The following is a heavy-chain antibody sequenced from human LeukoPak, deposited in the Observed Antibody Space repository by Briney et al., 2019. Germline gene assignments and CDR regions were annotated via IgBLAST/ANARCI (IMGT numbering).Heavy chain of an antibody. V-gene: IGHV2-5*01. CDR3: AHSRTRIVVVPAAIDWFDP. D-gene: IGHD2-2*01. Sequence: SGPTPVKPTQTLTLTCTFSGFSLSTSGVGVGWIRQPPGKALEWLALIYWNDDKRYSPSLKSRLTITKDTSKNQVVLTMTNMDPVDTATYYCAHSRTRIVVVPAAIDWFDPWGQGTLVTVSS. J-gene: IGHJ5*02. CDR2: IYWNDDK. CDR1: GFSLSTSGVG.